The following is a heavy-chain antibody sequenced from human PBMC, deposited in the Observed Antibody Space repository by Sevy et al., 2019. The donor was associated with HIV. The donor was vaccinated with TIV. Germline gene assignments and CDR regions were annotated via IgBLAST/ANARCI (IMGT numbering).Heavy chain of an antibody. Sequence: ASVKVSCKASGYTFTDYYIHWVRQAPGQGLEWMGRISPDSGGTNYAQNFQGRVTMTRDTSMSTAYMHLSRLRSDDTAIYYCARVIGQEATTEHLDYWGQGTLVTVSS. CDR2: ISPDSGGT. CDR1: GYTFTDYY. D-gene: IGHD5-12*01. CDR3: ARVIGQEATTEHLDY. J-gene: IGHJ4*02. V-gene: IGHV1-2*06.